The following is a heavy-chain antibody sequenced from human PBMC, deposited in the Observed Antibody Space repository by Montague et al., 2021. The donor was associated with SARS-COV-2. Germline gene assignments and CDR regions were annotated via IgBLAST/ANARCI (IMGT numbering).Heavy chain of an antibody. D-gene: IGHD3-3*01. Sequence: SETLPLTCTVSGGSISSYYWSWIRQPPGKGLEWIGYIYYSGSTNYNHSLKSRVTISVDTSKKQFSLKLSSVTAADTAVYYCARAGRVRFLEYGMDVWGQGTTVTVSS. CDR3: ARAGRVRFLEYGMDV. CDR1: GGSISSYY. CDR2: IYYSGST. J-gene: IGHJ6*02. V-gene: IGHV4-59*01.